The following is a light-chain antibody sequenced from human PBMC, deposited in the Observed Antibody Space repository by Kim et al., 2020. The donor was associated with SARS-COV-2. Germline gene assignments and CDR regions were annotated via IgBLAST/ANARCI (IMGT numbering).Light chain of an antibody. CDR3: LHRATWPT. V-gene: IGKV3-11*01. J-gene: IGKJ4*01. CDR1: QSVGNY. CDR2: DTS. Sequence: SFCPGERATLSCRASQSVGNYLAWYQQKAGQAPRLLIYDTSNRATGIPARFSGSGSGTDFSLTICSLEAEDFAVYFCLHRATWPTFGGGTKVDIK.